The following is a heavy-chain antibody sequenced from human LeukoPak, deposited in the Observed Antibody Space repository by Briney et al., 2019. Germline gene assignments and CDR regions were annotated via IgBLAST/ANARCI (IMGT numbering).Heavy chain of an antibody. CDR3: ARVEGAATYDFWSGSYYFDY. D-gene: IGHD3-3*01. V-gene: IGHV1-8*03. J-gene: IGHJ4*02. CDR2: MNPNSGNT. Sequence: GASVKVSCKASGYTFTSYDINWVRQATGQGLEWMGWMNPNSGNTGYAQKFQGRVTITRNTSISTAYMELSSLRSEDTAVYYCARVEGAATYDFWSGSYYFDYWGQGTLVTVSS. CDR1: GYTFTSYD.